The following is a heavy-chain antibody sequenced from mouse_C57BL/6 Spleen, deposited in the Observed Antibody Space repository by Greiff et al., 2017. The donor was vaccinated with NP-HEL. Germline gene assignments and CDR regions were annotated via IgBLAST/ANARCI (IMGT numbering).Heavy chain of an antibody. Sequence: VHVKQSGAELVRPGASVKLSCTASGFNIKDYYMHWVKQRPEQGLEWIGRIDPEDGDTEYAPKFQGKATMTADTSSNTAYLQLSSLTSEDTAVYYCTNPSYYYGSSHYFDYWGQGTTLTVSS. V-gene: IGHV14-1*01. CDR3: TNPSYYYGSSHYFDY. D-gene: IGHD1-1*01. J-gene: IGHJ2*01. CDR1: GFNIKDYY. CDR2: IDPEDGDT.